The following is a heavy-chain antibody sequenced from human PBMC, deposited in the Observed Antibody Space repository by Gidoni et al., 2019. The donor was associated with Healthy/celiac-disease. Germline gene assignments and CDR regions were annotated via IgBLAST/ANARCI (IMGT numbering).Heavy chain of an antibody. CDR2: IKSKTDGGTT. D-gene: IGHD2-21*02. J-gene: IGHJ4*02. Sequence: EWVGRIKSKTDGGTTDYAAPVKGRFTISRDDSKNTLYLQMNSLKTEDTAVYYCTTHPEGVTAKSVDYWGQGTLVTVSS. CDR3: TTHPEGVTAKSVDY. V-gene: IGHV3-15*01.